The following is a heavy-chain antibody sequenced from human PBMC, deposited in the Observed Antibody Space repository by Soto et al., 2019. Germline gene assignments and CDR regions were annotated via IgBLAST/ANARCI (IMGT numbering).Heavy chain of an antibody. D-gene: IGHD3-9*01. Sequence: GGSLRLSCAASGFTFSDYYMIWIRQAPGKGLEWVSYISSSGNTIYYKDSVKGRFTISRDNAKNSLHLQMNSLRADDTAVYYCGGGTTIFRGVDYWGQGTLVTVSS. CDR1: GFTFSDYY. V-gene: IGHV3-11*01. CDR3: GGGTTIFRGVDY. CDR2: ISSSGNTI. J-gene: IGHJ4*02.